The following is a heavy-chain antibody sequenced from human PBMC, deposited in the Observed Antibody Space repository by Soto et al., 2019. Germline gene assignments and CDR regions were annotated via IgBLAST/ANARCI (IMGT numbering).Heavy chain of an antibody. CDR1: GFTFSSYE. CDR2: ISSSGSTI. D-gene: IGHD2-15*01. J-gene: IGHJ6*02. CDR3: ARDAVEAVSSWSYGMDV. V-gene: IGHV3-48*03. Sequence: HPGGSLRLSCAASGFTFSSYEMNWVRQAPGKGLEWVSYISSSGSTIYYADSVKGRFTISRDNAKNSLYLQMNSLRAEDTAVYYCARDAVEAVSSWSYGMDVWGQGTTVTVSS.